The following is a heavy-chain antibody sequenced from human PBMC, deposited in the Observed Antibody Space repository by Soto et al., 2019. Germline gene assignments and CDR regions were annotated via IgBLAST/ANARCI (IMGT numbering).Heavy chain of an antibody. V-gene: IGHV3-33*01. CDR1: GFIFGRFG. J-gene: IGHJ4*02. CDR2: IWNDGSNK. CDR3: GRDHERGFGDSVPAGFDY. D-gene: IGHD2-21*02. Sequence: QVQLVESGGGVVQPGRSLKLSCAASGFIFGRFGMHWVRQPPGKGLEWVAVIWNDGSNKLYADSVQGRFTISRDNSKNTLSLEMGSLRAEDTAVYYCGRDHERGFGDSVPAGFDYWGQGTLVTVSS.